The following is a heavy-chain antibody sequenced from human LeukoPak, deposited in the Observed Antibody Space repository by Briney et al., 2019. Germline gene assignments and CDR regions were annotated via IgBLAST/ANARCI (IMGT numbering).Heavy chain of an antibody. Sequence: GGSLRLSCSVSGFSFSNYYMNWVRQAPGKGLEWVSSISSSSSFIHYVDSVKGRFTISRDNAKDSLYLQMNSLRAEDTAVYYCARQAGATTDYFDFWGQGTLVAVSS. V-gene: IGHV3-21*01. J-gene: IGHJ4*02. D-gene: IGHD1-26*01. CDR1: GFSFSNYY. CDR2: ISSSSSFI. CDR3: ARQAGATTDYFDF.